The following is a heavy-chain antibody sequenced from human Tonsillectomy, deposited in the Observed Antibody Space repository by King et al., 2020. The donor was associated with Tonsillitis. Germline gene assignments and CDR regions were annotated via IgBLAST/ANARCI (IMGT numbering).Heavy chain of an antibody. V-gene: IGHV3-33*08. Sequence: VQLVESGGGVVQPGTSQRLSCAASGFTFSIYGMHWVRQAPGKGLEWVAVIWYDGSNKYYADSVKGRFTIYSDNSKNTLFLQMDSLRAEDTAVYYCARGSGTAVAHAFDMWGQGTMVTVSS. CDR2: IWYDGSNK. D-gene: IGHD6-19*01. CDR3: ARGSGTAVAHAFDM. J-gene: IGHJ3*02. CDR1: GFTFSIYG.